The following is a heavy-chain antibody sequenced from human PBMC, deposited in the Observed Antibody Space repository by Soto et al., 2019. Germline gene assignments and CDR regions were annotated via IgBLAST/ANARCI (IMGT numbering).Heavy chain of an antibody. D-gene: IGHD6-13*01. CDR1: GGSISSYY. J-gene: IGHJ5*02. V-gene: IGHV4-59*08. Sequence: QVQLQESGPGLVKPSETLSLTCTVSGGSISSYYWSWIRQPPGKGLEWIGYIYYSGSTNYNPSLKSRVTRSVDTSKNQFSLKLSSVTAADTAVYYCARSKAPLYISSWYGFDPWGQGTLVTVSS. CDR3: ARSKAPLYISSWYGFDP. CDR2: IYYSGST.